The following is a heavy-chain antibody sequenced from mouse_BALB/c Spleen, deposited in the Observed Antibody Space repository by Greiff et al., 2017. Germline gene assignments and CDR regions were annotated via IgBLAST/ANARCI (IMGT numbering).Heavy chain of an antibody. V-gene: IGHV3-2*02. J-gene: IGHJ3*01. CDR2: ISYSGST. Sequence: VQLKQSGPGLVKPSQSLTLTCTVTGYSITSDYAWNWIRQFPGNKLEWMGYISYSGSTSYNPSLKSRISITRDTSKNQFFLQLNSVTTEDTATYYCARDDYDTFFAYWGQGTLVTVSA. CDR1: GYSITSDYA. CDR3: ARDDYDTFFAY. D-gene: IGHD2-4*01.